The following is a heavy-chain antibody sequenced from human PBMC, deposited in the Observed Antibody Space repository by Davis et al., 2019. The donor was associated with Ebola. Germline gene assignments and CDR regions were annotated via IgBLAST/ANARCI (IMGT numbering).Heavy chain of an antibody. V-gene: IGHV1-18*01. CDR2: ISAYNGNT. J-gene: IGHJ3*02. CDR1: GYSFKNYA. Sequence: ASVKVSCKASGYSFKNYAISWVRQAPGQGLEWMGWISAYNGNTNYAQKVQGRVTMTTDTTTGTAYLDLRSLRSDDTAVYFCARTSIVGTTTTASDIWGQGTKVTVSS. D-gene: IGHD1-26*01. CDR3: ARTSIVGTTTTASDI.